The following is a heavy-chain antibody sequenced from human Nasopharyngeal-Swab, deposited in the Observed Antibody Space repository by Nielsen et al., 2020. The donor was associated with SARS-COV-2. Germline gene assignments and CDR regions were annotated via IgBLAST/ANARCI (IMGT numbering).Heavy chain of an antibody. Sequence: GESLKISCQGSGYSFSTYWIGWVRQMPGKGLEWMGIIYPGDSTTKYRPSFQGQVTISADKSISTAYLQWSRLNASDTAMYFCARLYGGYVDYWGQGTLVTVSS. D-gene: IGHD4/OR15-4a*01. CDR3: ARLYGGYVDY. V-gene: IGHV5-51*01. CDR1: GYSFSTYW. CDR2: IYPGDSTT. J-gene: IGHJ4*02.